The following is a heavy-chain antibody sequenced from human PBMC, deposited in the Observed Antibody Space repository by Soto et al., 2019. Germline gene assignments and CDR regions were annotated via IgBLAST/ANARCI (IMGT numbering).Heavy chain of an antibody. Sequence: EMHLVESGGGLVKPGGSLRLSCAASGFTFSTYSMNWVRQAPGKGLEWVSSFSGSGNYTHYADFLRGRFTISRDNAKTSLYLQMNSRRAEDTAVYYCAREGINNYNEYYFDSWGQGTVVTVSS. D-gene: IGHD4-4*01. CDR3: AREGINNYNEYYFDS. J-gene: IGHJ4*02. V-gene: IGHV3-21*01. CDR1: GFTFSTYS. CDR2: FSGSGNYT.